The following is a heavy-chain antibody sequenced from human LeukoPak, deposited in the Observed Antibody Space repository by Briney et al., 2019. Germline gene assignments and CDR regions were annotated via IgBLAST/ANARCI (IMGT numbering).Heavy chain of an antibody. J-gene: IGHJ5*02. CDR2: IYYSGST. V-gene: IGHV4-31*11. D-gene: IGHD3-10*01. CDR3: ARGTILLWFGELLSNWFDP. Sequence: SQTLSLTCAVSGGSISSGGYYWSWVRQHPGKGLEWIGYIYYSGSTYYNPSLKSRVTISVDTSTNQFSLKLSSVTAADTAVYYCARGTILLWFGELLSNWFDPWGQGTLVTVSS. CDR1: GGSISSGGYY.